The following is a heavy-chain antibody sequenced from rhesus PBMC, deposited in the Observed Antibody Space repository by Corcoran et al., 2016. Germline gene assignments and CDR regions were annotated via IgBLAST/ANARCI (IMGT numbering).Heavy chain of an antibody. V-gene: IGHV3-14*01. J-gene: IGHJ4*01. Sequence: EVQLVESGGGLAKPGGSLRLSCAASGFTFSSYWMHWVHQAPGKGLEWISDINSAGSSTYNADSMKGKFTISRENAKNTLYLQMDGLRAEDTAVYYCAGLTSPWGQGVLVTVSS. CDR2: INSAGSST. CDR1: GFTFSSYW. CDR3: AGLTSP.